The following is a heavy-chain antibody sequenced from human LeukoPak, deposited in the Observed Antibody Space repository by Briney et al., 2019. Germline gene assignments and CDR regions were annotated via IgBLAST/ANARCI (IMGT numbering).Heavy chain of an antibody. V-gene: IGHV4-38-2*02. Sequence: SETLSLTCTVSGYSISSGYYWGWIRQPPGKGLEWIGSIYHSGSTYYNPSLKSRVTISVDTSKNQFSLKLSSVTAADTAVYYCARTPSIAARGYYYYYMDVWGKGTTVTVSS. CDR3: ARTPSIAARGYYYYYMDV. CDR2: IYHSGST. CDR1: GYSISSGYY. D-gene: IGHD6-6*01. J-gene: IGHJ6*03.